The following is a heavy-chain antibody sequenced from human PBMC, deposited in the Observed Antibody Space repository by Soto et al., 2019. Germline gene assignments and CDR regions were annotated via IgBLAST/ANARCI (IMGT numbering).Heavy chain of an antibody. V-gene: IGHV3-30-3*01. CDR1: GFTFSSYA. Sequence: GGSLRLSCAASGFTFSSYAMHWVRQAPGKGLEWVAVISYDGSNKYYADSVKGRFTISRDNSKNTLYLQMNSLRAEDTAVYYCASGGRGYYDSSGYYDYWGQGTLVTVFS. D-gene: IGHD3-22*01. CDR2: ISYDGSNK. CDR3: ASGGRGYYDSSGYYDY. J-gene: IGHJ4*02.